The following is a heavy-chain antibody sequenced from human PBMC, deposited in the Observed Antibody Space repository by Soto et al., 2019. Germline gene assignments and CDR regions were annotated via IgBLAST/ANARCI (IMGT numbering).Heavy chain of an antibody. CDR3: ARGEYSGSSY. D-gene: IGHD1-26*01. CDR2: INHSGST. Sequence: PSETLSLTXAVYGGSFSGYYWSWIRQPPGKGLEWIGEINHSGSTNYNPSLKSRVTISVDTSKNQFSLKLSSVTAADTAVYYCARGEYSGSSYWGQGTLVTVSS. J-gene: IGHJ4*02. V-gene: IGHV4-34*01. CDR1: GGSFSGYY.